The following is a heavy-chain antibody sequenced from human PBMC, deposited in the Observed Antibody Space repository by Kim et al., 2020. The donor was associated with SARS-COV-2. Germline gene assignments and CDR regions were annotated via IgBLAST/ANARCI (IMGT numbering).Heavy chain of an antibody. CDR1: GFTFDDYA. Sequence: GGSLRLSCAASGFTFDDYAMHWVRQAPGKGLEWVSGISWNSGSIGYADSVKGRFTISRDNAKNSLYLQMNSLRAEDTALYYCAKDFEYSGSYFFDYWGQGTLVTVSS. CDR2: ISWNSGSI. V-gene: IGHV3-9*01. D-gene: IGHD1-26*01. CDR3: AKDFEYSGSYFFDY. J-gene: IGHJ4*02.